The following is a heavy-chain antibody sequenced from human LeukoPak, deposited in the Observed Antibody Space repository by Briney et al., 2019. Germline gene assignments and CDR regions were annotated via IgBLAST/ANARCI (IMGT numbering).Heavy chain of an antibody. J-gene: IGHJ4*02. CDR3: ARDEGDYYYGSGSYYSGVDY. CDR1: GGTFSSYA. D-gene: IGHD3-10*01. V-gene: IGHV1-69*04. Sequence: SVKVSCNASGGTFSSYAISWVRQAPGQGLEWMGRIIPILGIANYAQKFQGRVTITADKSTSTAYMELSSLRSEDTAVYYCARDEGDYYYGSGSYYSGVDYWGQGTLVTVSS. CDR2: IIPILGIA.